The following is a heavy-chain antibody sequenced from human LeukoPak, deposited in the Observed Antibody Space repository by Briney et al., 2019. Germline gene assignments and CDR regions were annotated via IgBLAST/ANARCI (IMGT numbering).Heavy chain of an antibody. Sequence: PSETLSLTCTVSGGSISSYYWSWIRQPPGRGLGWIGYIYYSGSTNYNPSLKSRVTISVATSKNQFSLKLSSVTAADTAVYYCARRLEYGWYFDLWGRGTLVTVSS. CDR3: ARRLEYGWYFDL. J-gene: IGHJ2*01. CDR2: IYYSGST. CDR1: GGSISSYY. D-gene: IGHD3-3*01. V-gene: IGHV4-59*08.